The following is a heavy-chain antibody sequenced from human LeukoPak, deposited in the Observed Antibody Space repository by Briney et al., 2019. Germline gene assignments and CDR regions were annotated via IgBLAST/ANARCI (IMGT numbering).Heavy chain of an antibody. Sequence: GGSLRLSCAASGFTVSSNYMSWVRQAPGKGLEWVSSISSSGTYIYYADSVKGRFTMSRDNAKNSLYLQMNSLRAEDTAVYYCARDGEYYYDSSGYYAIDYWGQGTLVTVSS. CDR1: GFTVSSNY. CDR2: ISSSGTYI. D-gene: IGHD3-22*01. CDR3: ARDGEYYYDSSGYYAIDY. V-gene: IGHV3-21*01. J-gene: IGHJ4*02.